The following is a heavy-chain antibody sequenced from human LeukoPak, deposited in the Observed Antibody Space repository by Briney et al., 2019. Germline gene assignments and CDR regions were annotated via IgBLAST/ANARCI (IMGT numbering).Heavy chain of an antibody. J-gene: IGHJ4*02. CDR3: AKGISRYCSGGTCCFDY. CDR1: GFTFSSFA. CDR2: ISGSGSST. V-gene: IGHV3-23*01. Sequence: PGGSLRLSCAASGFTFSSFAMSWVRQAPGKGLEWVSGISGSGSSTYYAGSVKGQFTISRDNSKNTLFLQMNSLRAEDTALHYCAKGISRYCSGGTCCFDYWGQGTLVTVSS. D-gene: IGHD2-15*01.